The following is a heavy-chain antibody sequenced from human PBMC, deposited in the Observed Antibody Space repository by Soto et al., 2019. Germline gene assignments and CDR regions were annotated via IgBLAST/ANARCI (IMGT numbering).Heavy chain of an antibody. CDR1: GFTFSSYG. CDR3: AKDAGYSSGWSDY. V-gene: IGHV3-30*18. Sequence: HPGGSLRLSCAASGFTFSSYGMHWVRQAPGKGLEWVAVISYDGSNKYYADSVKGRFTISRDNSKNTLYLQMNSLRAEDTAVYYCAKDAGYSSGWSDYWGQGTLVTVSS. J-gene: IGHJ4*02. D-gene: IGHD6-19*01. CDR2: ISYDGSNK.